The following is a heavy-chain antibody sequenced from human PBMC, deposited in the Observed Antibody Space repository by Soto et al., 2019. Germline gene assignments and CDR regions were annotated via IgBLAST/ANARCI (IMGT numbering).Heavy chain of an antibody. Sequence: GGSLRLSCAASGFTFSSYGMHGVRQAPGKGLEWVAVISYDGSNKYYADSVKGRFTISRDNSKNTLYLQMNSLRAEDTAVYYCAKDLGYCSGGSCFYSDYWGQGTLVTVSS. CDR3: AKDLGYCSGGSCFYSDY. V-gene: IGHV3-30*18. CDR2: ISYDGSNK. CDR1: GFTFSSYG. J-gene: IGHJ4*02. D-gene: IGHD2-15*01.